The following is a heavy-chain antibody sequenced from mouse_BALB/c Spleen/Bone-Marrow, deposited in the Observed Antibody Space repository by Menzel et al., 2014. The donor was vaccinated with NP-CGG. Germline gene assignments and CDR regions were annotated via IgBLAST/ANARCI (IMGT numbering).Heavy chain of an antibody. CDR1: GFDFSGFW. V-gene: IGHV4-1*02. CDR2: INPDSSTI. D-gene: IGHD2-3*01. J-gene: IGHJ3*01. CDR3: ARLGYYGGFAY. Sequence: EVKLVESGGGLVQPGGSLRLSCAASGFDFSGFWMGWVRQAPGKGLEWIGEINPDSSTINYTPSLKDRFIISRDNAKNNLYLQMSKVRSEDTALYYCARLGYYGGFAYWGQGTLVTVSA.